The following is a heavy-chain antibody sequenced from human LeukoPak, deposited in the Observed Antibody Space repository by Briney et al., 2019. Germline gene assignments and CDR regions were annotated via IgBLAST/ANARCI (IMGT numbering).Heavy chain of an antibody. D-gene: IGHD5-18*01. J-gene: IGHJ5*02. CDR1: GGSISGYY. CDR3: AKDQVGSAKTYTWLAP. Sequence: SETLSLTCTVSGGSISGYYWGWIRQPPGKGLEWVGYVHYSGTTNYNPSLKSRVTITVDTSKNSFSLKLSSVTAADTAIYYCAKDQVGSAKTYTWLAPWGQGTLVTVSS. CDR2: VHYSGTT. V-gene: IGHV4-59*01.